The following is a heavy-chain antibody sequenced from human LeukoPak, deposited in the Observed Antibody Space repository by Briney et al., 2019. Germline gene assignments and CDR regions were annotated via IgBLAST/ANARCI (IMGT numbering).Heavy chain of an antibody. J-gene: IGHJ4*02. CDR1: GFTVSSNY. CDR3: AKGLEYCSGGSCYPAPVDY. CDR2: IYSGGST. Sequence: GGSLRLSCAASGFTVSSNYMSWVRQAPGKGLEWVSVIYSGGSTYYADSVKGRFTISRDNSKNTLYLQMNSLRAEDTAVYYCAKGLEYCSGGSCYPAPVDYWGQGTLVTVSS. D-gene: IGHD2-15*01. V-gene: IGHV3-53*01.